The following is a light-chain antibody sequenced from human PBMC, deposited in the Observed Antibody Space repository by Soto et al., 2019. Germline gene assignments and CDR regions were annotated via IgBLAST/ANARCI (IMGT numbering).Light chain of an antibody. Sequence: QSVLTQPASVSGSPGQSITISCTGTSSDVGGYNYVSWYQQHPGKAPKLMIYDVSNRPSGVSNRFSGSMSGNTASLTISGLQAEDEADYYCSSYTSSSTFYVFGTGTKLTVL. CDR3: SSYTSSSTFYV. CDR2: DVS. V-gene: IGLV2-14*01. J-gene: IGLJ1*01. CDR1: SSDVGGYNY.